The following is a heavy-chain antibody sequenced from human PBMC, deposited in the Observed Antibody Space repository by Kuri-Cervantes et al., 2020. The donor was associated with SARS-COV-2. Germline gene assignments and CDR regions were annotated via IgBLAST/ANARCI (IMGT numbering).Heavy chain of an antibody. Sequence: ASVKVSCKASGYTFTGYYMHWVRQAPGQGLEWMGWINPDTGNAGYAQKFQGRVTVTRDTSTSTAFMELSSLRSDDTAVYYCARDSGDWNPDGLDVWGQGTMVTVSS. CDR2: INPDTGNA. CDR3: ARDSGDWNPDGLDV. J-gene: IGHJ3*01. V-gene: IGHV1-2*02. CDR1: GYTFTGYY. D-gene: IGHD1-1*01.